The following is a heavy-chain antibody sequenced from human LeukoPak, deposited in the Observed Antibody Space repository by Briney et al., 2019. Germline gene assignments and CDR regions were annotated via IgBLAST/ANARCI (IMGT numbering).Heavy chain of an antibody. J-gene: IGHJ5*02. CDR1: GYTFTSYG. CDR2: INPNSGGT. D-gene: IGHD3-9*01. Sequence: ASVKVSCKASGYTFTSYGISWVRQAPGQGLEWMGWINPNSGGTNYAQKFQGRVTMTRDTSISTAYMELSRLRSDDTAVYYCARPYYDILTGYYTNFDPWGQGTLVTVSS. V-gene: IGHV1-2*02. CDR3: ARPYYDILTGYYTNFDP.